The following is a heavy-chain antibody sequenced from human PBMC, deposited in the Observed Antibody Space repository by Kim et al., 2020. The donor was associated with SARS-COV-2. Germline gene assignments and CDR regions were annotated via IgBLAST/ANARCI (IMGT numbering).Heavy chain of an antibody. CDR2: INQSGST. V-gene: IGHV4-34*01. D-gene: IGHD3-22*01. J-gene: IGHJ4*02. Sequence: PSETLSLNCAVNGGSLSDNYWSWIRQSPGKGLEWIGDINQSGSTNYNPSLKRRVTISRDSSKNQFSLKLSSVTAADTAVYYCARGIRKITMIVVVMTSDSVYFDYWGQGTLVTVSS. CDR3: ARGIRKITMIVVVMTSDSVYFDY. CDR1: GGSLSDNY.